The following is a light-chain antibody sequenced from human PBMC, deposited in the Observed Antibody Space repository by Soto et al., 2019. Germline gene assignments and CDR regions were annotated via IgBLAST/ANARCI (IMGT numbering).Light chain of an antibody. Sequence: EVVLTQSPGTLSLSPGERATLSCRASQTVSSNHLIWYQQKPGQAPTLLIYGASSRATGIPDRFSGSASETDFTLTISKLEPEDFAVYYCQHYGSSPPITFGQGTRLEIK. CDR2: GAS. CDR3: QHYGSSPPIT. J-gene: IGKJ5*01. CDR1: QTVSSNH. V-gene: IGKV3-20*01.